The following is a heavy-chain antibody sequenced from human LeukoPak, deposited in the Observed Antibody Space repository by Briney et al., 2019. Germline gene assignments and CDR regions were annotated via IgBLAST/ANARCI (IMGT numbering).Heavy chain of an antibody. CDR2: IYYSGST. Sequence: LETLSLTCTVSGGSISSYYWSWIRQPPGKGLEWIGYIYYSGSTNYNPSLKSRVTISVDTSKNQFSLKLGSVTAADTAVYYCARARYYYDSSGIFDYWGQGTLVTVSS. J-gene: IGHJ4*02. CDR3: ARARYYYDSSGIFDY. D-gene: IGHD3-22*01. CDR1: GGSISSYY. V-gene: IGHV4-59*01.